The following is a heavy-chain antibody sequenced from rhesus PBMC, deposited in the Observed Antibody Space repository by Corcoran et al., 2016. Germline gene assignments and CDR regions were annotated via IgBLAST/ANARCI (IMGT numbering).Heavy chain of an antibody. CDR1: GHPFTSFS. J-gene: IGHJ4*01. D-gene: IGHD6-31*01. CDR2: INPSHGNA. CDR3: ARGIAATEG. V-gene: IGHV1-200*01. Sequence: QVQLVQSGAEVKKPGASVKLSCKDSGHPFTSFSINWGRQAPGQGREWIGWINPSHGNAGYSQKFQDRVTMTRDTSTSTAYMELSSLRSEDTAVYYCARGIAATEGWGQGVLVTVSS.